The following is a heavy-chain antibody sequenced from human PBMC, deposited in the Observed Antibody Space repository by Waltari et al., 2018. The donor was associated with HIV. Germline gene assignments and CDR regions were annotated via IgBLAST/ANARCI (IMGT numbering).Heavy chain of an antibody. CDR1: GGSISGGGYY. CDR2: SHASGRT. V-gene: IGHV4-61*02. J-gene: IGHJ4*02. CDR3: ARGPTAMVTFVS. D-gene: IGHD5-18*01. Sequence: QVQLQESGPGLVKPSQTLSLTCTVSGGSISGGGYYWSWVRQPAGKGLEWIGRSHASGRTNYNPSLRSRVTISVDASKNQFSLKLTSVTAADTAVYFCARGPTAMVTFVSWGQGTLVTVSS.